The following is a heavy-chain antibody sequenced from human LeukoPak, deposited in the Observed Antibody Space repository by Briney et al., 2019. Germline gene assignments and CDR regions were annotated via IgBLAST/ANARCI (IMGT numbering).Heavy chain of an antibody. D-gene: IGHD6-25*01. CDR1: GGSISSYY. CDR3: AGQRSYDAFDI. Sequence: PSETLSLTCTVSGGSISSYYWSWIRQPPGKGLEWIGYIYYSGSTNYNPSLKSRVTISVDTSKSQFSLKLSSVTAADTAVYYCAGQRSYDAFDIWGQGTMVTVSS. CDR2: IYYSGST. J-gene: IGHJ3*02. V-gene: IGHV4-59*01.